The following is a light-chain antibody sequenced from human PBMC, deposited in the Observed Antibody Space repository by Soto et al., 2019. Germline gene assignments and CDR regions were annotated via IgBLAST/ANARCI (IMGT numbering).Light chain of an antibody. CDR3: HLYNAWPPEHT. CDR1: QGIGNR. J-gene: IGKJ2*01. V-gene: IGKV3-15*01. CDR2: GAS. Sequence: EIVMTQSPATLSVSPGGRATLSCRASQGIGNRLAWYQQKPGQAPRLLIYGASTRAPGVSARFTGSGSGTEFPLTLYSLQSDDFAVSYCHLYNAWPPEHTFGQGTRLEIK.